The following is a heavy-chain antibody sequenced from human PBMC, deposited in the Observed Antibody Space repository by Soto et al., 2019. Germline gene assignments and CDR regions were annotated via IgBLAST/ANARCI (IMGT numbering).Heavy chain of an antibody. D-gene: IGHD2-21*02. CDR3: ARPGDAYGLDV. V-gene: IGHV4-39*01. J-gene: IGHJ6*02. Sequence: QLQLHESGPGLVKPSETLSLTCSVSGASITRSSYYWAWIRQPPGKGLEWIASIHSHSGSIYCDPSLKGRFLISVDTSKNHFSLNLSSVTAADTAVYYCARPGDAYGLDVWGQGTTVTVSS. CDR1: GASITRSSYY. CDR2: IHSHSGSI.